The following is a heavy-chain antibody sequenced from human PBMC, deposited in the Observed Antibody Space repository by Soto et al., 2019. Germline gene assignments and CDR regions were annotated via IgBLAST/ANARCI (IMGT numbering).Heavy chain of an antibody. CDR3: TTHYGGNSVALGFDP. J-gene: IGHJ5*02. CDR2: IKSKTDGGTT. V-gene: IGHV3-15*01. CDR1: GFTFSNAW. D-gene: IGHD4-17*01. Sequence: PGGSLRLSCAVSGFTFSNAWMSWVRQAPGKGLEWIGHIKSKTDGGTTDYAAPVKGRFTISRDDSKNTLYLQMNSLKTEDTAVYYCTTHYGGNSVALGFDPWGQGTLVTVSS.